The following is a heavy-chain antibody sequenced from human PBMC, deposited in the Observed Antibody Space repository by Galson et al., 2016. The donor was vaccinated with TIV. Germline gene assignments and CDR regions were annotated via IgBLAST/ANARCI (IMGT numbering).Heavy chain of an antibody. CDR1: GFTFSTYA. Sequence: SCAASGFTFSTYAIHWVRQAPGKGLEWVAVISHDGSNKYYADSVKGRFTISRDNYKNTLNLQMNSLRGEDTAVYYCARDFHAVYRSHYDLRSGNPTPFYHHGMDVWGQGTTVTVSS. CDR3: ARDFHAVYRSHYDLRSGNPTPFYHHGMDV. D-gene: IGHD3-3*01. J-gene: IGHJ6*02. CDR2: ISHDGSNK. V-gene: IGHV3-30*01.